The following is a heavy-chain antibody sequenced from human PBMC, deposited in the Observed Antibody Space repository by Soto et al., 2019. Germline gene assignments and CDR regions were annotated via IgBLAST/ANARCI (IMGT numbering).Heavy chain of an antibody. J-gene: IGHJ5*02. CDR3: ARGGPYCSSTSCQNWFDP. Sequence: QVQLVESGGGLVKPGGSLRLSCAASGFTFSDYYMSWIRQAPGKGLEWVSYISSSSSYTNYADSVKGRFTISRDNAKNSRYLQMNSLRAEDTAVYYCARGGPYCSSTSCQNWFDPWGQGTLVTVSS. V-gene: IGHV3-11*05. D-gene: IGHD2-2*01. CDR1: GFTFSDYY. CDR2: ISSSSSYT.